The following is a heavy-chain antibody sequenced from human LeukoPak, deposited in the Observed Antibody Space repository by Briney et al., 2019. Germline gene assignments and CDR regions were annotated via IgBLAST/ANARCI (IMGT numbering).Heavy chain of an antibody. CDR1: GSSISSNHY. CDR2: IYHSGNT. CDR3: ARAVGPDRPFDY. V-gene: IGHV4-38-2*02. J-gene: IGHJ4*02. D-gene: IGHD1-14*01. Sequence: SETLSLTCTVSGSSISSNHYWGWIRQSPGKGLEWIGSIYHSGNTHYNPSLKSRVTISVDTSKNQFSLKLSSVTAGDTAVYYCARAVGPDRPFDYWGQGTLVTVSS.